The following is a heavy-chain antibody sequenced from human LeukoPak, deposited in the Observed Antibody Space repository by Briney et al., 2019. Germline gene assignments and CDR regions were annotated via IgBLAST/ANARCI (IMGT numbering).Heavy chain of an antibody. CDR1: GGTFSSYA. V-gene: IGHV1-69*04. CDR2: IIPILGIA. D-gene: IGHD2-2*01. CDR3: AEGSSTSPNWFDP. Sequence: ASVTVSCKASGGTFSSYAISWVRQAPGQGLEWMGRIIPILGIANYAQKFQGRVTITADKSTSTAYMELSSLRSEDTAVYYCAEGSSTSPNWFDPWGQGTLVTVSS. J-gene: IGHJ5*02.